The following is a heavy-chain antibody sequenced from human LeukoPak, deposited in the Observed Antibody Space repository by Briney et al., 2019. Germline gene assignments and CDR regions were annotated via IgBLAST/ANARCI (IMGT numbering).Heavy chain of an antibody. CDR3: ASISYYYDSSGYDY. CDR2: ISAYNGST. CDR1: GYTFTSYG. V-gene: IGHV1-18*01. Sequence: ASVKVSCKASGYTFTSYGISWVRQAPGQGLEWMGWISAYNGSTNYAQKLQGRVTMTIDTSTSTAYMELRSLRSDDTAVYYCASISYYYDSSGYDYWGQGTLVTVSS. D-gene: IGHD3-22*01. J-gene: IGHJ4*02.